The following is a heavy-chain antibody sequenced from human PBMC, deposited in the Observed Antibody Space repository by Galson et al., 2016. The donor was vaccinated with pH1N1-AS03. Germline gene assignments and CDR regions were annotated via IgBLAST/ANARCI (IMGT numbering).Heavy chain of an antibody. CDR1: GFSLTTDDMC. CDR2: IDWDDDK. J-gene: IGHJ4*02. CDR3: ARTRTEYYGSIG. Sequence: PALVKPTQTLTLTCTFSGFSLTTDDMCVSWLRQPPGKALEWLARIDWDDDKYYSASLKTRLTISKDTSKNQVVLTMTNVDPVDTATYYCARTRTEYYGSIGWGQGTLVTVSS. D-gene: IGHD3-10*01. V-gene: IGHV2-70*11.